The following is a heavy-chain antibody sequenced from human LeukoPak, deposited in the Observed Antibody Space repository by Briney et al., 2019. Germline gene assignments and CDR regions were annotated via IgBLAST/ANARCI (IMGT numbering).Heavy chain of an antibody. CDR2: IRSKTDNYAT. D-gene: IGHD2-8*01. CDR3: AGHGTFTNYYYTMDV. CDR1: GFSFRGST. V-gene: IGHV3-73*01. J-gene: IGHJ6*02. Sequence: GSLGLFWGTSGFSFRGSTMHWVRQASGEGLEWVCRIRSKTDNYATAYAASVKGRFTISRDDSKNTAYLQMNSLKTEDTAVYYCAGHGTFTNYYYTMDVWGQGTTVTVSS.